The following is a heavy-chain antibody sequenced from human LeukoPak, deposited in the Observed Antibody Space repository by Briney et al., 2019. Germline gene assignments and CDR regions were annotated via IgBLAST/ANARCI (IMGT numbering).Heavy chain of an antibody. CDR2: ISSSGSPI. J-gene: IGHJ4*02. D-gene: IGHD6-19*01. Sequence: GGSLRLSCAASGFTFSSYSMHWVRQAPGKGLEWVSYISSSGSPIYYTDSVRGRFTISRDDAKDSLYLQMNSLRAEDTAVYYCARASPVASTQHFDYWGQGTLVTVSS. CDR1: GFTFSSYS. V-gene: IGHV3-48*01. CDR3: ARASPVASTQHFDY.